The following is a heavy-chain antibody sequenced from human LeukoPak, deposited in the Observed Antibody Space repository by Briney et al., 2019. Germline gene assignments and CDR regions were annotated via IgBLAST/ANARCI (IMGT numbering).Heavy chain of an antibody. J-gene: IGHJ4*02. D-gene: IGHD4-17*01. V-gene: IGHV1-3*01. CDR1: GGTFSSYA. CDR3: ARDKVGDYPYYFDY. Sequence: ASVKVSCKASGGTFSSYAISWVRQAPGQRLEWMGWINAGNGNTKYSQKFQGRVTITRDTSASTAYMELSSLRSEDTAVYYCARDKVGDYPYYFDYWGQGTLVTVSS. CDR2: INAGNGNT.